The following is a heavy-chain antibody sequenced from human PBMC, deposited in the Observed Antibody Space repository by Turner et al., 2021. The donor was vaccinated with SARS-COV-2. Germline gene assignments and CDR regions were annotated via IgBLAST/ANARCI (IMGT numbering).Heavy chain of an antibody. V-gene: IGHV1-2*02. CDR3: AREGAPVSSSSRVWFDP. CDR1: GYTFTGYY. CDR2: INPNSGGT. J-gene: IGHJ5*02. D-gene: IGHD6-6*01. Sequence: QVQLVQSGAEVKKPGASVKVSCKASGYTFTGYYMHWVRQAPGQGLEWMGWINPNSGGTNDAQKFQGRVTMTRDTSISTAYMDLSRLRSDDTAVYYCAREGAPVSSSSRVWFDPWGQGTLVTVSS.